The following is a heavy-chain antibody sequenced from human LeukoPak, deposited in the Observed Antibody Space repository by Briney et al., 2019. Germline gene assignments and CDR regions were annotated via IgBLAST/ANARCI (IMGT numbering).Heavy chain of an antibody. CDR2: IYYSGST. D-gene: IGHD5-18*01. CDR1: GGSISSYY. J-gene: IGHJ4*02. Sequence: ETLSLTCTVSGGSISSYYWSWIRQPPGKGLEWIGYIYYSGSTNYNPSLKSRVTISVDTSKNQFSLKLSSVTAADTALYYCARENGYRYDYWGQGTLVTVPS. V-gene: IGHV4-59*01. CDR3: ARENGYRYDY.